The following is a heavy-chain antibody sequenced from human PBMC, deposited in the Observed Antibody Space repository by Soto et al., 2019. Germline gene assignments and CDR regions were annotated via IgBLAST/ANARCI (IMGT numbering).Heavy chain of an antibody. J-gene: IGHJ4*02. Sequence: PGGSLRLSCAASGFTVSSNYMSWVRQAPGKGLEWVSFIYSGGSTYYADSVKGRFTISRDNSKNTLYLQMNSLRAEDTAVYYCARGSAGCGDDCGGLDYWGQGTLVTVSS. CDR3: ARGSAGCGDDCGGLDY. CDR1: GFTVSSNY. V-gene: IGHV3-66*01. CDR2: IYSGGST. D-gene: IGHD5-12*01.